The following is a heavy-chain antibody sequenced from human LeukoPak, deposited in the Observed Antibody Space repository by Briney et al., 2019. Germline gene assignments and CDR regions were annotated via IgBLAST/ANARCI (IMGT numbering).Heavy chain of an antibody. CDR3: AREQLLLYYFDY. D-gene: IGHD3-22*01. V-gene: IGHV3-30-3*01. CDR1: GFTFSSYA. Sequence: QPWGSLRLSCAASGFTFSSYAMRWVRQAPGKGLEWVAVISYDGSNKYYADSVKGRFTISRDNSKNTLYLQMNSLRAEDTAVYYCAREQLLLYYFDYWGQGTLVTVSS. J-gene: IGHJ4*02. CDR2: ISYDGSNK.